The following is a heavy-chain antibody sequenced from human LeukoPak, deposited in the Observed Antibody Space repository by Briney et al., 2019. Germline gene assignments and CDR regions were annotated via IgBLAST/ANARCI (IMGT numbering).Heavy chain of an antibody. CDR3: ARDPGKAALDY. CDR2: ISSSSTI. V-gene: IGHV3-48*04. Sequence: PGVSLRLFCAASGFTFSSYSMNWVPQAPGKGLEGVSYISSSSTIYYADSVKGRFTISRANANNSLYLQMTRLRAADTAVYYCARDPGKAALDYWGQGTLVTVSS. J-gene: IGHJ4*02. CDR1: GFTFSSYS. D-gene: IGHD6-25*01.